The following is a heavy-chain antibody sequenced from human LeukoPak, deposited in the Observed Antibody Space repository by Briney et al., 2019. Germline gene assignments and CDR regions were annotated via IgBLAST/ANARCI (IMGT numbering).Heavy chain of an antibody. CDR2: IKSKTDGGTT. V-gene: IGHV3-15*01. Sequence: SGGSLRLSCAASGFTFSNAWMSWVRQAPGKGLEWVGRIKSKTDGGTTDYAAPVKGRFTISRDDSKNTLYLQMNSLKTEDTAVYYCTTDLEQIRDSGYFDTFDIWGQGTMVTVSS. CDR1: GFTFSNAW. J-gene: IGHJ3*02. CDR3: TTDLEQIRDSGYFDTFDI. D-gene: IGHD3-3*01.